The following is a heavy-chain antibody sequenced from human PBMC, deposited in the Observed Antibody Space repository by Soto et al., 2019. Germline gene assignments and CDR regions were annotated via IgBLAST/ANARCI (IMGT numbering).Heavy chain of an antibody. CDR2: IYYSGST. V-gene: IGHV4-59*01. J-gene: IGHJ3*02. Sequence: QVQLQESGPGLVKPSETLSLTCTVSGGSISSYYWSWIRQPPGKGLEWIGYIYYSGSTNYNPSLKSQVTISVDTSKNQFSLKLSSVTAADTAVYYCARTPTYYGAHAFDIWGQGTMVTVSS. CDR3: ARTPTYYGAHAFDI. D-gene: IGHD3-10*01. CDR1: GGSISSYY.